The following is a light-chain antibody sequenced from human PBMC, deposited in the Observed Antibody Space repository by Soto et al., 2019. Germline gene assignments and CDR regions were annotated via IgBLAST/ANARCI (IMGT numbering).Light chain of an antibody. V-gene: IGKV3D-15*01. Sequence: EILMTQSPATLSVSPGERATLSCRASQSVSTYLAWYQQKPGQAPRLLIYDASNRATGIPARFSGSGSGTEFTLTISSLQSEDFAVYYCQQYNNWHTVTFGQGTQVDI. CDR2: DAS. CDR1: QSVSTY. J-gene: IGKJ1*01. CDR3: QQYNNWHTVT.